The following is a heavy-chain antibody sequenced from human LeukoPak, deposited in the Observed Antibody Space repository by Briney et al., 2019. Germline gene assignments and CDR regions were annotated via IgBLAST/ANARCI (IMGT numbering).Heavy chain of an antibody. CDR2: IYYSGST. CDR1: GGSISSSSYY. Sequence: KASETLSLTCTVSGGSISSSSYYWGWIRQPPGKGLEWIGSIYYSGSTYYNPSLKSRVTISVDTSKNQFSLKLSSVTAADTAVYYCARHPIRYTQADYWGQGTLVTVSS. CDR3: ARHPIRYTQADY. V-gene: IGHV4-39*01. D-gene: IGHD2-2*02. J-gene: IGHJ4*02.